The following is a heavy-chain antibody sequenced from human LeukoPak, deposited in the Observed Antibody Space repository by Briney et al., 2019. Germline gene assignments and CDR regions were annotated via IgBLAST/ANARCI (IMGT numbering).Heavy chain of an antibody. J-gene: IGHJ4*02. V-gene: IGHV1-18*01. CDR2: INAYNGNT. Sequence: GASVKVSCKASGYTFSSYGFSWVRQAPGQGLEWMGWINAYNGNTNYAQNLQGRVTMTTDTSTSTVYMELGSLTSEDTAVYYCARDSGNWSFDFWGQGTLVAVSS. CDR1: GYTFSSYG. D-gene: IGHD6-13*01. CDR3: ARDSGNWSFDF.